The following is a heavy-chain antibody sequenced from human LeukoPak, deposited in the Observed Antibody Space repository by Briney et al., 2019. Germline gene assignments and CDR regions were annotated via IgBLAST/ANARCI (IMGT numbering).Heavy chain of an antibody. CDR2: ISDSGGST. Sequence: GGSLRLSCAASGFTFSNCAMSWVRRAPGKGLKWVSAISDSGGSTYYADSVKGRFTISRDNSRNTLYLQMNSLRAEDTAIYYCASQKEKFYDSSGNYWSQGTLVTVSS. CDR3: ASQKEKFYDSSGNY. CDR1: GFTFSNCA. J-gene: IGHJ4*02. D-gene: IGHD3-22*01. V-gene: IGHV3-23*01.